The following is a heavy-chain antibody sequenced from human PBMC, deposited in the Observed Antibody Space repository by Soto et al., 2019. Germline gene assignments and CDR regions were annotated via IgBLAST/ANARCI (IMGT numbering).Heavy chain of an antibody. CDR3: ASSYTWSGWVGVDAFDI. D-gene: IGHD6-19*01. Sequence: SETLSLTCTVSGGSISSSNYYWGWIRQPPGKGLEWIGSIYYSGSTYYNPSLKSRVTISVDTSKNQFSLKLSSVTAADTAVYYCASSYTWSGWVGVDAFDIWGQGTMVTVSS. CDR2: IYYSGST. V-gene: IGHV4-39*01. J-gene: IGHJ3*02. CDR1: GGSISSSNYY.